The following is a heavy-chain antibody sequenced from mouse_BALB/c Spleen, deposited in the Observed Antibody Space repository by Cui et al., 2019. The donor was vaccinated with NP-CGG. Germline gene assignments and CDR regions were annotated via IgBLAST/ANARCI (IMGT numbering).Heavy chain of an antibody. CDR2: IDPNSGGT. CDR3: ARYDYYGSSYFDY. V-gene: IGHV1-72*01. J-gene: IGHJ2*01. CDR1: GYTFTSYW. Sequence: QVQLQHPPTALVRPGASVLLSCKASGYTFTSYWMHWVKQRPGRGLEWIGRIDPNSGGTKYNEKFKSKATLTVDKPSSTAYMQLSSLTSEDSAVYYCARYDYYGSSYFDYWGQGTTLTVSS. D-gene: IGHD1-1*01.